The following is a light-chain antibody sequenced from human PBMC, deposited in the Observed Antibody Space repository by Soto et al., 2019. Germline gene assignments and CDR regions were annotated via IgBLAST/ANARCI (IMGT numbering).Light chain of an antibody. Sequence: QSALTQPPSVSGSPGQSVTISCNGTSSDIGSYNRVSWYQQPPGTAPKLMISEVSNRPSGVPDRFSGSKSGNTASLTISGLQAEDEADYYCSSYTNSISVVFGGGTKLTVL. V-gene: IGLV2-18*02. CDR2: EVS. J-gene: IGLJ2*01. CDR1: SSDIGSYNR. CDR3: SSYTNSISVV.